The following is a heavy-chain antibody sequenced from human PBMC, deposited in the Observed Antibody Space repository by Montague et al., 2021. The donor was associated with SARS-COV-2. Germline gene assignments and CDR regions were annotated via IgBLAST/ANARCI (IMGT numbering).Heavy chain of an antibody. CDR1: GGSISSYY. Sequence: SETLSLTCTVSGGSISSYYWSWIRQPAGKGLEWIGEINQSGRTNNNPSLKSRVIISVDTSKNQFSLKLSSVTAADTAVYYCARRGSSVWGVTVSAELGYWGQGILVIVSS. J-gene: IGHJ4*02. CDR3: ARRGSSVWGVTVSAELGY. CDR2: INQSGRT. D-gene: IGHD3-10*01. V-gene: IGHV4-34*01.